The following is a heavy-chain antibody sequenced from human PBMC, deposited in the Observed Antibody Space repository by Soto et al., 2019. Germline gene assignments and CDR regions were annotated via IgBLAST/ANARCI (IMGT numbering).Heavy chain of an antibody. J-gene: IGHJ6*03. V-gene: IGHV4-59*08. CDR2: IYYSGST. D-gene: IGHD2-15*01. Sequence: SETLSLTCTVSGGSISSYYWSWIRQPPGKGLEWIGYIYYSGSTNYNPSLKSRVTISVDTSKNQFSLKLSSVTAADTAVYYCARLLRVGGYCSGGSCYHGPHYYYYMDVWGKGTTVTVSS. CDR1: GGSISSYY. CDR3: ARLLRVGGYCSGGSCYHGPHYYYYMDV.